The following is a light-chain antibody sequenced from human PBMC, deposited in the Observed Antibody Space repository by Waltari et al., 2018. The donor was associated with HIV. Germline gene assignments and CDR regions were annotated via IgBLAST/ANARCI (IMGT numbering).Light chain of an antibody. CDR2: DAA. J-gene: IGKJ4*02. V-gene: IGKV3-11*01. CDR3: QHRSNWPLT. Sequence: EIVLTQSPATLSLSPGERATLSCRASQSISSYLAWYQQTPGQAPRLLIYDAANRATGIPARFSGSGSGTDFTLTISSLEPEDFAVCHCQHRSNWPLTFGGGTKVEIK. CDR1: QSISSY.